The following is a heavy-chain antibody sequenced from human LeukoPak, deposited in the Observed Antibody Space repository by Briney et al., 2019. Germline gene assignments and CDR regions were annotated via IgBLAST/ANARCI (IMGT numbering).Heavy chain of an antibody. CDR1: GGSFSGYY. D-gene: IGHD3-10*01. CDR3: ARREGYYYGSGSPLDY. Sequence: SETLSLTCAVYGGSFSGYYWSWIRQPPGKGLEWIGEINHSGSTNYNPSLKSRVTISVDTSKNQFSLKLSSVTAAGTAVYYCARREGYYYGSGSPLDYWGQGTLVTVSS. J-gene: IGHJ4*02. CDR2: INHSGST. V-gene: IGHV4-34*01.